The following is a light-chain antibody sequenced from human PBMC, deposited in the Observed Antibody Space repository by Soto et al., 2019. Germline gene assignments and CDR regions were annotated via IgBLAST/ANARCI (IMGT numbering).Light chain of an antibody. Sequence: QPVLTQSPSASASLGASVKLTCTLSSGHRSYAIAWHQEQPEKGPRYLMKLNSDGSHSKGDGIPDRFSGSSSGAERYLTSSRLQSEDEADYYCQTWGTGIVVFGGGTKLTVL. V-gene: IGLV4-69*01. CDR2: LNSDGSH. J-gene: IGLJ2*01. CDR1: SGHRSYA. CDR3: QTWGTGIVV.